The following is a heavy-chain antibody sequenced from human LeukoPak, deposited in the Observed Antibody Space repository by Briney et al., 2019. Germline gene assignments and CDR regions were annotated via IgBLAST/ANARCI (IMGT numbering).Heavy chain of an antibody. Sequence: EASVKVSCKASGYTFTSYGISWVGPAPRQGLEWVGWISAYYGTANHAQKLQGTVTMTPDTSTSTGYMELRSLRSDDTAVYYCASYDFWRGPGWSDPWGQGTLGTVSS. CDR1: GYTFTSYG. CDR3: ASYDFWRGPGWSDP. D-gene: IGHD3-3*01. J-gene: IGHJ5*02. V-gene: IGHV1-18*01. CDR2: ISAYYGTA.